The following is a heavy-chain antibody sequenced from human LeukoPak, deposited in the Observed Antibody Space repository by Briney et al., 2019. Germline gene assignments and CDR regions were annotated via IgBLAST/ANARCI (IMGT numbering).Heavy chain of an antibody. D-gene: IGHD2-2*01. J-gene: IGHJ4*02. CDR3: ARFPQLQYYFDY. CDR1: GFTFSSYA. CDR2: ISGSGGST. Sequence: GGSLRLSCAASGFTFSSYAMSWVRQAPGKGLEWVSAISGSGGSTYYADSVKGRFTISRDNSKNTLYLQMNSLRAEDTAVYYCARFPQLQYYFDYWGQGTLVTVSS. V-gene: IGHV3-23*01.